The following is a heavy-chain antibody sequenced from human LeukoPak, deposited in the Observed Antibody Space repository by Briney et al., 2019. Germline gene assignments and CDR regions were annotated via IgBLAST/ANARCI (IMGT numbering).Heavy chain of an antibody. CDR2: IFHSGST. Sequence: PSETLSLTCTVSGGSITSSSYYWVWIRQPPGKGLEWIGSIFHSGSTYYNASLKSRVTISVDTSRNQFSLKLSSVTAADTAVYYCARRRDGYNEDFFDYWGQGTLVTVSS. J-gene: IGHJ4*02. D-gene: IGHD5-24*01. CDR1: GGSITSSSYY. CDR3: ARRRDGYNEDFFDY. V-gene: IGHV4-39*01.